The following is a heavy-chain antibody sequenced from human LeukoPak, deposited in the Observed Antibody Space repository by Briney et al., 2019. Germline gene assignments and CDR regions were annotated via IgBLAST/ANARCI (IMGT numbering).Heavy chain of an antibody. D-gene: IGHD3-22*01. CDR3: ARETRDSIGYYCDY. CDR2: IYTSGST. J-gene: IGHJ4*02. Sequence: SSETLSLTCTVSGGSISSYFCNWIRQSAGKGLEWIGRIYTSGSTNYNPSLKSRVTMSVDTSKNQFSLELSSVTAADTAVYYCARETRDSIGYYCDYWGQGTLVTVSS. CDR1: GGSISSYF. V-gene: IGHV4-4*07.